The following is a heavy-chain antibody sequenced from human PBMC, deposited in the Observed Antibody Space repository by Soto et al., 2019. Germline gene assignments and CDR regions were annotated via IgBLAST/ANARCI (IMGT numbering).Heavy chain of an antibody. CDR2: IYYSGST. CDR1: GGSISSYY. CDR3: ARTYDGSGPNSGGYGFDI. V-gene: IGHV4-59*01. D-gene: IGHD3-22*01. J-gene: IGHJ3*02. Sequence: SETLSLTCTVSGGSISSYYWSWIRQPPGKGLEWIGYIYYSGSTSYNPSLKSRVSISLDTSKNQFSLKLSSVTAADTAVYYCARTYDGSGPNSGGYGFDIWGQGTMVTVSS.